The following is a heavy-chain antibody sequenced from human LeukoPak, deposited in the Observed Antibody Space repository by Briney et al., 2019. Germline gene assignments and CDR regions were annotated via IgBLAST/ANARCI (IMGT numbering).Heavy chain of an antibody. D-gene: IGHD3-22*01. V-gene: IGHV3-30-3*01. Sequence: PGGSLRLSCAASGFTFSSYAMHWVRQAPGKGLEWVAVISYDGSNKYCADSVKGRFTISRDNSKNTLYLQMNSLRAADTAVYYCARDWNTDYYDSSGDDYWGQGTLVTVSS. J-gene: IGHJ4*02. CDR1: GFTFSSYA. CDR2: ISYDGSNK. CDR3: ARDWNTDYYDSSGDDY.